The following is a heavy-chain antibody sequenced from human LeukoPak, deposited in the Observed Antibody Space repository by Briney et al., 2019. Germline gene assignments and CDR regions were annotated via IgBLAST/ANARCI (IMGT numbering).Heavy chain of an antibody. CDR1: GGSISDYY. CDR2: IYYSGST. V-gene: IGHV4-59*01. CDR3: ARGDFCSSSNCYLRPMDV. Sequence: SETLSLTCTVSGGSISDYYWNWIRQPPGKGLEWIGYIYYSGSTTYNPSLKSRVTMSVDTAKNQFSLKLRSVTAADTAVYYCARGDFCSSSNCYLRPMDVWGKGTTATVSS. J-gene: IGHJ6*03. D-gene: IGHD2-2*01.